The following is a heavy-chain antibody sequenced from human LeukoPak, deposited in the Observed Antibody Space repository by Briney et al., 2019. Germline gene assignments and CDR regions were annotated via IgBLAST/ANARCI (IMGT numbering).Heavy chain of an antibody. CDR2: ISGSGGST. V-gene: IGHV3-23*01. CDR1: GFTFSSYA. J-gene: IGHJ6*03. CDR3: ARGPQGLYYYYYYMDV. Sequence: GGSLRLSCAASGFTFSSYAMSWVRQAPGKGLEWFSAISGSGGSTYYADSVKGRFTISRDNSKNTLYLQMNSLRAEDTAVYYCARGPQGLYYYYYYMDVWGKGTTVTVSS.